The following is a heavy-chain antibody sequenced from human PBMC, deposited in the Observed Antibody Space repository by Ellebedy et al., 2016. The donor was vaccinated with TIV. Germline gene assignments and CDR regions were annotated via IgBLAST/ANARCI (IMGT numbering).Heavy chain of an antibody. D-gene: IGHD1-26*01. CDR3: AREEGATHFDY. CDR1: GFTFSTYA. Sequence: GESLKISCAASGFTFSTYAMHWVRQAPGKGLEWVAVISYDGSNKFYADSVKGRFTISRDNSKNTLYLQMNSLRPEDTTVYYCAREEGATHFDYWGQGTLVTVSS. J-gene: IGHJ4*02. CDR2: ISYDGSNK. V-gene: IGHV3-30*04.